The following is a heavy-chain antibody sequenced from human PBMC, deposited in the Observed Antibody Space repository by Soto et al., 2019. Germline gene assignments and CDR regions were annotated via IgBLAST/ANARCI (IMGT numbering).Heavy chain of an antibody. CDR1: GGSFSGYY. CDR2: INHSGST. J-gene: IGHJ5*02. D-gene: IGHD6-19*01. V-gene: IGHV4-34*01. Sequence: SETLSLTCAVYGGSFSGYYWSWIRQPPGKGLEWIGEINHSGSTNYNPSLKSRVTISVDKSNNQCSLTLKYVTAADTAVYYCATLPPRIAVTVLPIQTWGQGTLVTVSS. CDR3: ATLPPRIAVTVLPIQT.